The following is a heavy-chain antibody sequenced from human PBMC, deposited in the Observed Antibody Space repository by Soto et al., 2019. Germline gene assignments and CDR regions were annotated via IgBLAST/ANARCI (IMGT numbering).Heavy chain of an antibody. V-gene: IGHV4-59*08. D-gene: IGHD5-18*01. J-gene: IGHJ6*02. CDR3: ARLRGYSYGYNYYYGMDV. CDR1: GGSISSYY. Sequence: QVQLQESGPGLVKPSETLSLTCTVSGGSISSYYWSWIRQPPGKGLEWIGYIYYSGSTNYNPSLKSRVTQSVDTSKNQFSLKRSSVTTADTAVYYCARLRGYSYGYNYYYGMDVWGQGTTVTVSS. CDR2: IYYSGST.